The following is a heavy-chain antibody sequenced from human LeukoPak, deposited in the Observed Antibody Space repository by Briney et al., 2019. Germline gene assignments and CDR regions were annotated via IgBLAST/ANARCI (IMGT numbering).Heavy chain of an antibody. CDR2: IKQDGTEK. CDR3: AKDLMRDRWFGES. D-gene: IGHD3-10*01. V-gene: IGHV3-7*01. CDR1: GFTLSTSW. J-gene: IGHJ5*02. Sequence: GGSLRLSCAASGFTLSTSWMTWLRQAPGKGLEWVANIKQDGTEKYYADSVKGRFTISRDNFKNTLYLQMNSLTPEDTAVYYCAKDLMRDRWFGESWGQGTLVTVSS.